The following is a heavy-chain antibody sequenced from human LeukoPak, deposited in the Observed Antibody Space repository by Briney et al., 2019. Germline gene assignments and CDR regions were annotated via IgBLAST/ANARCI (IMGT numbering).Heavy chain of an antibody. V-gene: IGHV3-23*01. Sequence: GGSLRLSCAASGFTFSTYAMSWVRQAPGKGLEWVSLISGSGGSTYYADSVKGRFTISRDNSKNTLYLQMNSLRAEDTAVYYCAKVKRYSSGWYFDYWGQGTLVTVPS. J-gene: IGHJ4*02. CDR1: GFTFSTYA. CDR3: AKVKRYSSGWYFDY. D-gene: IGHD6-19*01. CDR2: ISGSGGST.